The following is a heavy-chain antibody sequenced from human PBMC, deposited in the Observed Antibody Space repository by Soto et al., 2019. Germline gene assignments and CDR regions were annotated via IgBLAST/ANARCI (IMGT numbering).Heavy chain of an antibody. CDR1: GYTFTSYG. V-gene: IGHV1-18*01. CDR3: ARDGLTGYRDTIDY. J-gene: IGHJ4*02. CDR2: ISAYNGNT. Sequence: ASVKVSCKASGYTFTSYGISWVRQAPGQGLEWMGWISAYNGNTNYAQKLQGRVTMTTDTSTSTAYVELRSLRSDDTAVYHCARDGLTGYRDTIDYWGQGTLVTVSS. D-gene: IGHD3-9*01.